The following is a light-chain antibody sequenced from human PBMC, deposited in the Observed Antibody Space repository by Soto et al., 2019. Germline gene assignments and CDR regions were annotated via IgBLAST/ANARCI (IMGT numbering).Light chain of an antibody. V-gene: IGKV3D-20*02. Sequence: EIELTQSPGTLSLSPGERATLSCRASQSVSSRYLAWYQQKPGQAPRLLIYGASSRATGIPARFSGSGSGTDFTLTISSLEPEDFAVYYCQQRSNWLTFGGGTKVDI. CDR3: QQRSNWLT. CDR2: GAS. CDR1: QSVSSRY. J-gene: IGKJ4*01.